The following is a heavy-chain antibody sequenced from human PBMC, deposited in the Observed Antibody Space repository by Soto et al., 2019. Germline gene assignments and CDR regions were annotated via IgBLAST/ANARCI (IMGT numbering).Heavy chain of an antibody. CDR3: ARAYYDILTGYPDY. V-gene: IGHV3-21*01. Sequence: VGSLRLSCAASGFTFSSYTMNWVRQAPGKGLEWVSSISSSSGSIYYADSVKGRFTISRDNAKSSLYLQMNSLRAEDTAVYYCARAYYDILTGYPDYWGQGVLVTVSS. D-gene: IGHD3-9*01. CDR2: ISSSSGSI. CDR1: GFTFSSYT. J-gene: IGHJ4*02.